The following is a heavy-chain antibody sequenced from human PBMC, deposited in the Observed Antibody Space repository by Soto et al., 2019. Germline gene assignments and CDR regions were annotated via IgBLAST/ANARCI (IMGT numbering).Heavy chain of an antibody. V-gene: IGHV3-66*04. J-gene: IGHJ4*02. CDR3: ARHGYNYGGGYFDY. CDR1: GVSVGSNY. CDR2: IYSGGST. Sequence: VQLVEYGGGLEQPGGALRLSCAAYGVSVGSNYMSWVRQAPGKGLEWVSVIYSGGSTYYADPVKGRFTMSRDNSKNTLYLQMNSLRAEDTAVYYCARHGYNYGGGYFDYWGQGTLVTVS. D-gene: IGHD5-18*01.